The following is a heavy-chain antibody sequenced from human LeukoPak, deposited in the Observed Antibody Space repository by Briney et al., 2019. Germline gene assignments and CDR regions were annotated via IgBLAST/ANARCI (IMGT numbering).Heavy chain of an antibody. CDR3: TTGGVVVVVAATLADY. CDR2: IKSKTDGGTT. D-gene: IGHD2-15*01. Sequence: GGSLRLSCAASGFTFSTYRMNWVRQAPGKGLEWVGRIKSKTDGGTTDYAAPVKGRFTISRDDSKNTLYLQMNSLKTEDTAVYYCTTGGVVVVVAATLADYWGQGTLVTVSS. J-gene: IGHJ4*02. V-gene: IGHV3-15*01. CDR1: GFTFSTYR.